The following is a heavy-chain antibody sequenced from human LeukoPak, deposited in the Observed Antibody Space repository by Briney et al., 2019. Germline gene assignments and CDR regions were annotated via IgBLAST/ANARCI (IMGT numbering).Heavy chain of an antibody. D-gene: IGHD3-16*02. CDR2: ITNSGGT. Sequence: GGSLRLSCAASGITFSSYAMSWVRQAPGKGLEWVSGITNSGGTYYVDSVKGRFTISRDNSKNTLYPQINRLRGEDTATYYCATLVQGYWGQGTLVTVSS. J-gene: IGHJ4*02. V-gene: IGHV3-23*01. CDR3: ATLVQGY. CDR1: GITFSSYA.